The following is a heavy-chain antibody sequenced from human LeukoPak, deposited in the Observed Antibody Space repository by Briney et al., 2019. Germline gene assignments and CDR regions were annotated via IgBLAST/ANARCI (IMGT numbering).Heavy chain of an antibody. V-gene: IGHV3-30*03. CDR1: GFTFTNYG. J-gene: IGHJ4*02. D-gene: IGHD3-10*01. CDR3: ARDLSPVVRASPMGY. CDR2: ITYDGYYK. Sequence: GGSLRLSCAAPGFTFTNYGTHWVRQAPGKGLEWVALITYDGYYKYYSDSVKGRFTISSDTSKNTLYLQMNSLRAEDTAVYYCARDLSPVVRASPMGYWGQGTPVTVSS.